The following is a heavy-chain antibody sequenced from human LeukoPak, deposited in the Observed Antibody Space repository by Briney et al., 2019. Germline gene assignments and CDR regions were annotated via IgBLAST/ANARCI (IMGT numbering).Heavy chain of an antibody. CDR1: GYTFTGYY. CDR2: INPNSGGT. V-gene: IGHV1-2*02. D-gene: IGHD6-19*01. J-gene: IGHJ4*02. CDR3: ARDPVSSSGRWEFDY. Sequence: ASVKVSCKASGYTFTGYYMHWVRQAPGQGLEWMGWINPNSGGTNYAQKFQGRVTMTRDTSISTAYMELSRLRSDDTAVYYCARDPVSSSGRWEFDYWGRGTLVTVSS.